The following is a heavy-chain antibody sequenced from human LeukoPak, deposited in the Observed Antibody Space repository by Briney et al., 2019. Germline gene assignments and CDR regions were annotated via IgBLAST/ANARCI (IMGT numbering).Heavy chain of an antibody. CDR1: GFIFSSYS. D-gene: IGHD6-19*01. J-gene: IGHJ4*02. CDR2: ISSSSSTI. Sequence: GGSLRLSCAASGFIFSSYSMNWVREAAGKGLECVSYISSSSSTIYYADSVKSRFTISRDNSKNTLYLQMTSLRLEDTAVYYCWAVAGLFDYWGQGTLVTVSS. V-gene: IGHV3-48*01. CDR3: WAVAGLFDY.